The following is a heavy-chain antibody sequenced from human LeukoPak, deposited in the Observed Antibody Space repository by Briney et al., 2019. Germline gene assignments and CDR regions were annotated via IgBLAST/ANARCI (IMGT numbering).Heavy chain of an antibody. Sequence: GGSLRLSCAASGFTFSSYAMSWVRQAPGKGLEWVSGISGSGGSTYYADSVKGRFTITRDNSKNTLYLQMNSLRADDTAVYYSATYYVRGSPDYWRQGTLVTVS. CDR1: GFTFSSYA. CDR2: ISGSGGST. CDR3: ATYYVRGSPDY. D-gene: IGHD3-16*01. V-gene: IGHV3-23*01. J-gene: IGHJ4*02.